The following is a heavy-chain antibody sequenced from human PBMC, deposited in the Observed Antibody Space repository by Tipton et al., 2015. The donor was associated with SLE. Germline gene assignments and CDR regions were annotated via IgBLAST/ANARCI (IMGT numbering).Heavy chain of an antibody. CDR1: GGSISSSNW. D-gene: IGHD2-15*01. CDR3: ARDGCSGGSCYSDWFDP. V-gene: IGHV4-4*02. Sequence: TLSLTCAVSGGSISSSNWWSWVRQPPGKGLEWIGEIYHSGSTNYNLSLKSRVTISVDTSKNQFSLKLSSVTAADTAVYYCARDGCSGGSCYSDWFDPWGQGTLVTVSS. J-gene: IGHJ5*02. CDR2: IYHSGST.